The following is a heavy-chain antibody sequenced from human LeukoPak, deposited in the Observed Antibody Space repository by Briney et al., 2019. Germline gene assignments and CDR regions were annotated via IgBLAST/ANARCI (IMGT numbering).Heavy chain of an antibody. D-gene: IGHD5-24*01. V-gene: IGHV3-33*01. CDR2: IWYDGSND. Sequence: GGSLRLSCAASGFTFSTFGMYWVRQAPGKGLEWVAVIWYDGSNDDYADSVKGRFTISGDNSKNTLYLQMNSLRAEDTAVYYCARVDMATIGDYWGQGALVTVSS. J-gene: IGHJ4*02. CDR3: ARVDMATIGDY. CDR1: GFTFSTFG.